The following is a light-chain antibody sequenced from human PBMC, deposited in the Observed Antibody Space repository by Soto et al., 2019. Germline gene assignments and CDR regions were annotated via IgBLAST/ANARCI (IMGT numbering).Light chain of an antibody. CDR1: QGISNY. CDR2: AAS. V-gene: IGKV1-27*01. Sequence: DIQMTQSPSSLSASVGDRVTITCRASQGISNYLAWYQEKPGKVPKLLIYAASTLQSGVPSRFSGSGSGTDFTLTISSLQTEDVASYYCQKYNSAPPTFGQGTKVEIK. CDR3: QKYNSAPPT. J-gene: IGKJ1*01.